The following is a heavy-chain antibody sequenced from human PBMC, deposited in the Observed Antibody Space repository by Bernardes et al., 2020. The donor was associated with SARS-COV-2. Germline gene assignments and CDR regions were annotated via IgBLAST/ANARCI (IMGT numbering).Heavy chain of an antibody. J-gene: IGHJ3*02. CDR1: RFTFSNYW. V-gene: IGHV3-7*01. Sequence: VGSLRLSCAASRFTFSNYWMTWVRQAPGKGLEWVGNINQDGSQKSSVDSVKGRFTISRDNAKNSLYLQMNSLRAEDTSVYYCVRVRADWQAYDIWGQGTMVTVSS. D-gene: IGHD3-9*01. CDR2: INQDGSQK. CDR3: VRVRADWQAYDI.